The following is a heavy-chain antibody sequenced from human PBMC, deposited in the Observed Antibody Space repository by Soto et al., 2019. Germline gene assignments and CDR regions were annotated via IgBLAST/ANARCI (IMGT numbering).Heavy chain of an antibody. D-gene: IGHD1-1*01. Sequence: GASVKVSCKASGYTFTSYYMHWVRQAPGQGLEWMGIINPSGGSTSYAQKFQGRFTISRDNSKNTLYLQMSSLRAEDTAFFYCAKKEEASGLLESYIASWGQGALVTVSS. J-gene: IGHJ4*02. CDR3: AKKEEASGLLESYIAS. CDR1: GYTFTSYY. CDR2: INPSGGST. V-gene: IGHV1-46*01.